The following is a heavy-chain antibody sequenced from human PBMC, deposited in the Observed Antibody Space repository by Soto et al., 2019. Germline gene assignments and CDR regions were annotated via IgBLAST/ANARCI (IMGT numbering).Heavy chain of an antibody. J-gene: IGHJ3*02. CDR3: AKDRPGPRGAPDAFDI. V-gene: IGHV3-23*01. Sequence: PGGSLRLSCTAAGFNFIEYAMTWVRQETGKGLEWVSVIGGSGGSTYYADSVKGRFTISRDNSKNTLYLQMNSLRAEDTAVYYCAKDRPGPRGAPDAFDIWGQGTMVTVSS. CDR2: IGGSGGST. D-gene: IGHD6-6*01. CDR1: GFNFIEYA.